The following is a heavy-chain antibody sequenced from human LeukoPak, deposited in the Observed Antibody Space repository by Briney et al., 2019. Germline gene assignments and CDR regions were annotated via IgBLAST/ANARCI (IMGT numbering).Heavy chain of an antibody. J-gene: IGHJ4*02. CDR3: ARDGPTAAPFDY. CDR1: GYRFTSYD. D-gene: IGHD2-2*01. V-gene: IGHV1-46*01. Sequence: GASVKVSCKASGYRFTSYDMHWVRQAPGQGLEWMGIINPSGGSTSYGQRFQGRVAMTRDTSTTTVYMEVNSLTSEDTAVYFCARDGPTAAPFDYWGQGTLVTVSS. CDR2: INPSGGST.